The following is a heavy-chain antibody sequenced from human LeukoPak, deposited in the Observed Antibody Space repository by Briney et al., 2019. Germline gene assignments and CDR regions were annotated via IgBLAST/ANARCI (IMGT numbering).Heavy chain of an antibody. Sequence: GGSLRLSCAASGFTFSSYAMHWVRQAPGKGLEWVAVISYDGSNKYYADSVKGRFTISRDNSKNTLYLQMNSLRAEDTAVYYCASLSYGSPEVWGQGTTVTVSS. CDR3: ASLSYGSPEV. CDR2: ISYDGSNK. V-gene: IGHV3-30-3*01. J-gene: IGHJ6*02. D-gene: IGHD5-18*01. CDR1: GFTFSSYA.